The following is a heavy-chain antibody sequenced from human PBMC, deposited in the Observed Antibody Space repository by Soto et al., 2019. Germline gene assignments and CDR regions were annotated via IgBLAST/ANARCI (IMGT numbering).Heavy chain of an antibody. CDR2: INGNGAGT. CDR1: RFTFSNYA. D-gene: IGHD3-16*01. J-gene: IGHJ5*02. V-gene: IGHV3-23*01. CDR3: AKDGGMILS. Sequence: EVQLLESGGGLVQPGGSLRLSCTASRFTFSNYAMSWVRQAPGKGLEWVSTINGNGAGTYYADSVKGRFTISRDNSKNTLYLQMTSLRADETARYYCAKDGGMILSWGQGALVTVSS.